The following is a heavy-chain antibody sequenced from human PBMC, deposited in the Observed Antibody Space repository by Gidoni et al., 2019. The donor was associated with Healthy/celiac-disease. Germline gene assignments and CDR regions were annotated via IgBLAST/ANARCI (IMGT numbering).Heavy chain of an antibody. CDR1: GFTFSSYW. V-gene: IGHV3-7*04. D-gene: IGHD4-4*01. J-gene: IGHJ5*02. Sequence: EVQLVESGGGLVQPGGSLRLSCAAAGFTFSSYWMSWVRQAPGTGMECVANIKQDGSEKYYVDSVKGRFTISRDNAKNSLYLQMNSLRAEDTAVYYCARDRGGNVFDPWGQGTLVTVSS. CDR2: IKQDGSEK. CDR3: ARDRGGNVFDP.